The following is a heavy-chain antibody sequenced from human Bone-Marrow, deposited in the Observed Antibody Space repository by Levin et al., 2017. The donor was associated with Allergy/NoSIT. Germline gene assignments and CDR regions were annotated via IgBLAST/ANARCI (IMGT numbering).Heavy chain of an antibody. D-gene: IGHD6-19*01. J-gene: IGHJ4*02. CDR1: GGSMSFSY. Sequence: SQTLSLTCTVSGGSMSFSYWSWIRPPPGKGLEWIGYMYYNGNTNYNPSLQSRVSISIDTSKNQFSLEVNSVTAADTAVYFCAKGYATGWAGAFNSWGQGTLVTVSS. CDR2: MYYNGNT. V-gene: IGHV4-59*01. CDR3: AKGYATGWAGAFNS.